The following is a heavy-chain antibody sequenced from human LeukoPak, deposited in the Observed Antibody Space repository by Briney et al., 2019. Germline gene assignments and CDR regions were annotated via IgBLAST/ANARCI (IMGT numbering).Heavy chain of an antibody. D-gene: IGHD3-10*01. CDR2: IYSGGST. CDR1: GFTVSSNY. CDR3: ASGSGSYRTPYYYMDV. Sequence: TGGSLRLSCVASGFTVSSNYMSWVRQDPGKGLEWVSGIYSGGSTYYADSVKGRFTISKDNSKNTLYLQMNSLRAEDTAVYYCASGSGSYRTPYYYMDVWGTGTTVTVSS. J-gene: IGHJ6*03. V-gene: IGHV3-53*01.